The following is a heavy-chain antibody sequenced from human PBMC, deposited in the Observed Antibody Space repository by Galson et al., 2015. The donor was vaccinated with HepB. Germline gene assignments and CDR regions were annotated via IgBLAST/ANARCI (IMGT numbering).Heavy chain of an antibody. Sequence: SLRLSCAASGFTFSSYWMSWVRQAPGKGLEWVANIKQDGSEKYYVDSVKGRFTISRDNAKNSLYLQMNSLRAEDTAVYYCARRGPAAAGAFDIWGQGTMVTVSS. J-gene: IGHJ3*02. CDR1: GFTFSSYW. CDR3: ARRGPAAAGAFDI. CDR2: IKQDGSEK. V-gene: IGHV3-7*01. D-gene: IGHD6-13*01.